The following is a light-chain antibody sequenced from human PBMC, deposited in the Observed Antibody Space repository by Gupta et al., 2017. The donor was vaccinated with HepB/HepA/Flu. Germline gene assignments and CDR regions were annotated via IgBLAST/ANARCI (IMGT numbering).Light chain of an antibody. CDR2: DVS. CDR1: SSDVGGYNY. J-gene: IGLJ1*01. Sequence: QSALTQPASVSGSPGQSIPISCTGTSSDVGGYNYVAWYQQLPGKAPKLMIYDVSYRPSGVSNRFSGSKSGNTASLTISGLLPEDEADFYCSSYTTSGTYVFGTGTRVTVL. V-gene: IGLV2-14*01. CDR3: SSYTTSGTYV.